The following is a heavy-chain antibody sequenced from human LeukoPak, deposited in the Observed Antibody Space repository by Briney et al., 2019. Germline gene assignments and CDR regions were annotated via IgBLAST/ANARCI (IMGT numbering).Heavy chain of an antibody. CDR2: IWYDGSNK. J-gene: IGHJ6*03. D-gene: IGHD3-3*01. CDR3: AKGGVVIVRDFYYYYMDV. CDR1: GFTFSSYG. Sequence: GESLRLSCAASGFTFSSYGMHWVRQAPGKGLEWVAVIWYDGSNKYYADSVKGRFTISRDNSKNTLYLQMNSLRAEDTAVYYCAKGGVVIVRDFYYYYMDVWGKGTTVTVSS. V-gene: IGHV3-33*06.